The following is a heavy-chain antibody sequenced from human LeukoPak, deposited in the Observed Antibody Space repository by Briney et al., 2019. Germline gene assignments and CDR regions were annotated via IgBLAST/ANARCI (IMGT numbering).Heavy chain of an antibody. J-gene: IGHJ4*02. Sequence: SETLSLTCTVSGGSISSYYWSWIRQSAGKGLEWIGRIYNTGSTNYNPSLKSRVTMSVDTSKNQFSLRLNSMTAADTAVYYCAREFPFGPGYHPFDSWGQGILVSVSS. CDR2: IYNTGST. V-gene: IGHV4-4*07. D-gene: IGHD3-9*01. CDR1: GGSISSYY. CDR3: AREFPFGPGYHPFDS.